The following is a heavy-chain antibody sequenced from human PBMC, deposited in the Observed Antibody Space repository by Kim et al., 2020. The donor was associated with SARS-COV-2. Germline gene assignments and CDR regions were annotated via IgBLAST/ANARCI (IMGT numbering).Heavy chain of an antibody. V-gene: IGHV3-21*01. CDR1: GFTFSSYS. Sequence: GGSLRLSCAASGFTFSSYSMNWVRQAPGKGLEWVSSISSSSSYIYYADSVKGRYTISRDNAKNSLYLQMNSLRAEDTAVYYCARAGYDILTGYSTPDYWGQGALGTVSS. CDR3: ARAGYDILTGYSTPDY. CDR2: ISSSSSYI. D-gene: IGHD3-9*01. J-gene: IGHJ4*02.